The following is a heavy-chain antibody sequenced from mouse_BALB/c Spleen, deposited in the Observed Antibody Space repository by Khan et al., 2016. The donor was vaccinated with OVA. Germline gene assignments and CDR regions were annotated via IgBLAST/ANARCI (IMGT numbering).Heavy chain of an antibody. D-gene: IGHD2-3*01. Sequence: EVELVESGGGLVQPGGSRKLSCAASGFTLSSFGMHWVRQAPEKGLEWVAYISSGSNTINYADTVKGRFTISRDNSQNTLFLQMTSLRSEATAMYYCTSRRSYDGYYGGAMDYWGQGTSVTVSA. CDR2: ISSGSNTI. CDR1: GFTLSSFG. J-gene: IGHJ4*01. V-gene: IGHV5-17*02. CDR3: TSRRSYDGYYGGAMDY.